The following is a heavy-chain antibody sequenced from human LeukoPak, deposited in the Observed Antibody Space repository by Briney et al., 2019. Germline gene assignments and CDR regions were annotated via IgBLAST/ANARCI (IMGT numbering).Heavy chain of an antibody. D-gene: IGHD1-7*01. Sequence: PGGSLRLSCSVSGLTFRNYAMSWVRQAPGKGLEWVSIITGSGGSTYYTDSVKGRFTISRDNSKNTLYLQMNSLRAEDTAIYYCAKDRGGLYSWNSFFYWGQGTLVTVSS. CDR2: ITGSGGST. CDR3: AKDRGGLYSWNSFFY. CDR1: GLTFRNYA. J-gene: IGHJ4*02. V-gene: IGHV3-23*01.